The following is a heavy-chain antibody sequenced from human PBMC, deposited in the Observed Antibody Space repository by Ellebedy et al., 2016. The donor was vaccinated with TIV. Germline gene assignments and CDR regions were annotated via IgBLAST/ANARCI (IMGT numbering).Heavy chain of an antibody. J-gene: IGHJ5*02. CDR2: IYESGST. Sequence: SETLSLXXAVCGGSISRGGYSWSRIRQPPGKGLEWIGYIYESGSTYYNPSLKSRVTILVDRSKNQFSLKLSSVTAADTAVYYCARLNYSNNWFAPWGQGTLVTVSS. CDR1: GGSISRGGYS. CDR3: ARLNYSNNWFAP. D-gene: IGHD4-11*01. V-gene: IGHV4-30-2*01.